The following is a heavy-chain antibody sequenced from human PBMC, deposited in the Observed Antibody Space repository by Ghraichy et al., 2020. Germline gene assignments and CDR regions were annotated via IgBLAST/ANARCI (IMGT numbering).Heavy chain of an antibody. D-gene: IGHD3-22*01. CDR2: INPNSGGT. V-gene: IGHV1-2*02. CDR1: GYTFTGYY. CDR3: ARGRRRYYYDSSGYFPFDY. Sequence: ASVKVSCKASGYTFTGYYMHWVRQAPGQGLEWMGWINPNSGGTNYAQKFQGRVTMTRDTSISTAYMELSRLRSDDTAVYYCARGRRRYYYDSSGYFPFDYWGQGTLVTVSS. J-gene: IGHJ4*02.